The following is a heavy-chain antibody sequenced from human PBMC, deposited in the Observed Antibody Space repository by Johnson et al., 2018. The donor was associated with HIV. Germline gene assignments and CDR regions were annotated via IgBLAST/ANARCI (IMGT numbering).Heavy chain of an antibody. Sequence: QVLLVESGGGVVQPGRSLRLSCAASGFTFSSYGMHWVRQAPGKGLEWLAVISYDGSNKSYADSVKGRFTISRANSKNTLYLQINSLRAEDTAVYYCAKDGGARGSSWYEGVFDIWGQGTMVTVSS. V-gene: IGHV3-30*18. D-gene: IGHD6-13*01. CDR1: GFTFSSYG. CDR3: AKDGGARGSSWYEGVFDI. J-gene: IGHJ3*02. CDR2: ISYDGSNK.